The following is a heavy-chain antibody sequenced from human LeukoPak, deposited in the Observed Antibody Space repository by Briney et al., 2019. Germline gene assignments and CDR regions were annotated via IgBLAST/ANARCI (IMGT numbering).Heavy chain of an antibody. CDR2: ITSSSDYT. D-gene: IGHD5-18*01. CDR1: GFTFSDSY. Sequence: GGSLRLSCAASGFTFSDSYMSWIRQAPGKGLEWVSYITSSSDYTNYVDSVKGRFTISRDNAKNSLYLQMNSLRAEDTAVYYCASDSGNIYGSSSYWGQGTVVTVSS. CDR3: ASDSGNIYGSSSY. V-gene: IGHV3-11*06. J-gene: IGHJ4*02.